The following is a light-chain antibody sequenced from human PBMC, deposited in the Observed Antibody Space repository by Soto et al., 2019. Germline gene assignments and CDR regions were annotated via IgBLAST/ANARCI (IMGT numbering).Light chain of an antibody. J-gene: IGKJ1*01. CDR2: GAS. V-gene: IGKV3-20*01. CDR1: QSVSSSY. CDR3: QQYGSSRWT. Sequence: EIVLTQSPGTLSLSPGERATLSCRASQSVSSSYLAWYQQKPGQAPRLLIYGASSRATGIAARFSGSGSGTDFTLTISRLEPEDFAVYYCQQYGSSRWTFGQGTTGDIK.